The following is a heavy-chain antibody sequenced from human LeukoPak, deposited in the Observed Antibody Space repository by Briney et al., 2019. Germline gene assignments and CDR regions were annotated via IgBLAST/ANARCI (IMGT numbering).Heavy chain of an antibody. D-gene: IGHD2-8*01. CDR3: AKGNDYYYYYGMDV. CDR1: GFTFSSYS. V-gene: IGHV3-48*01. Sequence: GGSLRLSCAASGFTFSSYSMNWVRQAPGKGLEWVSYISSSSSTIYYADSVKGRFTISRDDSKNTLYLQMNSLRAEDTAVYYCAKGNDYYYYYGMDVWGQGTTVTVSS. J-gene: IGHJ6*02. CDR2: ISSSSSTI.